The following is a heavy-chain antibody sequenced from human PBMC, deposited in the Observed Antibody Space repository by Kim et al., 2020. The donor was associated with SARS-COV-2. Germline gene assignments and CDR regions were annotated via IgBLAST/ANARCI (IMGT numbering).Heavy chain of an antibody. CDR1: GGSISSYY. J-gene: IGHJ4*02. V-gene: IGHV4-59*08. CDR2: IYYSGST. Sequence: SETLSLTCTVSGGSISSYYWSWIRQPPGKGLEWIGYIYYSGSTNYNPSLKSRVTISVDTSKNQFSLKLSSVTAADTAVYYCARRALGYCSGGSCYSGFDYWRQGTLVTVSS. D-gene: IGHD2-15*01. CDR3: ARRALGYCSGGSCYSGFDY.